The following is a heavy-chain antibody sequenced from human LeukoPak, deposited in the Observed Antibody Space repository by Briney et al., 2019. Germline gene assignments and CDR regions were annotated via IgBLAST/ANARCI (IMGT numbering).Heavy chain of an antibody. J-gene: IGHJ5*02. V-gene: IGHV4-34*01. Sequence: SETLSLTCAVYGGSFIGYYWSWIRQPPGKGLEWIGEINHSGSTNYNPSLKSRVTISVDTSKNQFSLKLSSVTAADTAVYYCARGARAIFGVVTLNWFDPWGQGTLVTVSS. CDR2: INHSGST. D-gene: IGHD3-3*01. CDR1: GGSFIGYY. CDR3: ARGARAIFGVVTLNWFDP.